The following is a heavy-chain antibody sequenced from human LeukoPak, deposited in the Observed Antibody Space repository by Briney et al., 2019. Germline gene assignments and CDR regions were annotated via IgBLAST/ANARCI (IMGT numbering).Heavy chain of an antibody. J-gene: IGHJ5*02. CDR1: GGSFSGYY. CDR2: INHSGST. D-gene: IGHD6-13*01. V-gene: IGHV4-34*01. Sequence: SETLSLTCAVYGGSFSGYYWSWIRQPPGKGLEWIGEINHSGSTNYNPSLKSRVTISVDTSKNQFSLKLSSVTAADTAVYYCARDRYGSSWYQKYNWFDPWGQGTLVTVSS. CDR3: ARDRYGSSWYQKYNWFDP.